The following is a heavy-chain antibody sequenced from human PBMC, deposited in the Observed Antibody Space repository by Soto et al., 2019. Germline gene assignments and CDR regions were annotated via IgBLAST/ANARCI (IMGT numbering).Heavy chain of an antibody. CDR1: GGSISSYY. V-gene: IGHV4-59*08. Sequence: SETLSLTCTVSGGSISSYYWSWIRQPPGKGLEWIGYIYYSGSTNYDPSLKSRVTISVDTSKNQLSLKLSSVTAADTAVYYCARRYGYYFDYWGQGTLVTVSS. CDR3: ARRYGYYFDY. CDR2: IYYSGST. J-gene: IGHJ4*02. D-gene: IGHD4-17*01.